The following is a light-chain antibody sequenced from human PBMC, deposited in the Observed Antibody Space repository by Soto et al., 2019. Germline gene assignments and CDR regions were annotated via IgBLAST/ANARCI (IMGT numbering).Light chain of an antibody. CDR3: SSYTRSSTSYV. CDR1: SSDVGGYNY. J-gene: IGLJ1*01. V-gene: IGLV2-14*01. CDR2: EVS. Sequence: QSVLTQPASVSGSPGQSFTISCTGTSSDVGGYNYVSWYQQHPGKAPKLMICEVSNRPSRVSNRFSGSKSGNTASLTISGLQAEDEADYYCSSYTRSSTSYVFGTGTKLTVL.